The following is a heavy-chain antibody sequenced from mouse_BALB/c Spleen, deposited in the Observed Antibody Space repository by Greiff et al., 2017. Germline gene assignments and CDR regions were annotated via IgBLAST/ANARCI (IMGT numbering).Heavy chain of an antibody. V-gene: IGHV5-6-5*01. CDR2: ISSGGST. CDR1: GFTFSSYA. Sequence: DVHLVESGGGLVKPGGSLKLSCAASGFTFSSYAMSWVRQTPEKRLEWVASISSGGSTYYPDSVKGRFTISRDNARNILYLQMSSLRSEDTAMYYCARGGDMDYWGQGTSVTVSS. J-gene: IGHJ4*01. CDR3: ARGGDMDY.